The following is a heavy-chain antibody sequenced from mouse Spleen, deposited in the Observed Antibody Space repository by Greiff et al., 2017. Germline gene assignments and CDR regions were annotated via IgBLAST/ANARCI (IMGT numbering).Heavy chain of an antibody. CDR3: ARDTYDYDLRAMDY. Sequence: EVQLVESGGGLVKPGGSLKLSCAASGFTFSSYAMSWVRQTPEKRLEWVATISDGGSYTYYPDNVKGRFTISRDNAKNNLYLQMSHLKSEDTAMYYCARDTYDYDLRAMDYWGQGTSVTVSS. D-gene: IGHD2-4*01. CDR2: ISDGGSYT. CDR1: GFTFSSYA. J-gene: IGHJ4*01. V-gene: IGHV5-4*01.